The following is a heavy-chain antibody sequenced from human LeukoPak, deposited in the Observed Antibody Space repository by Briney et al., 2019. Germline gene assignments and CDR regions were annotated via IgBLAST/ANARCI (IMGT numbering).Heavy chain of an antibody. V-gene: IGHV4-4*02. J-gene: IGHJ4*02. CDR2: VDLLGTT. CDR3: AREGGPYRPLDY. Sequence: PSGTLSLTCAVSGVSISNTNWWTWVRQPPGKGLEWIGEVDLLGTTNYNPSLKGRVAISVDNAENHISLWLTSVTAADTAVYYCAREGGPYRPLDYSGQGTLVTVSS. CDR1: GVSISNTNW.